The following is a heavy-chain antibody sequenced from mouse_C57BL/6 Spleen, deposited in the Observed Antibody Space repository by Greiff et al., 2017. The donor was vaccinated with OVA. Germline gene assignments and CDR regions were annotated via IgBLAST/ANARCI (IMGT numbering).Heavy chain of an antibody. CDR1: GYTFTSYW. D-gene: IGHD2-2*01. Sequence: VQLQQPGAELVRPGSSVKLSCKASGYTFTSYWMDWVKQRPGQGLEWIGNIYPSDSETHYNQKFKDKATLTVDKSSSTAYMELRSLTSEDSAVYYCARGYLRYFDVWGTGTTVTVSS. CDR3: ARGYLRYFDV. CDR2: IYPSDSET. J-gene: IGHJ1*03. V-gene: IGHV1-61*01.